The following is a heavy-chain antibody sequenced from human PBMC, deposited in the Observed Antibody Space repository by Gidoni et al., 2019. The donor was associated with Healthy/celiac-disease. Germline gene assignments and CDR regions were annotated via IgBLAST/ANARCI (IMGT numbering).Heavy chain of an antibody. CDR1: GFTFSRYA. J-gene: IGHJ6*02. V-gene: IGHV3-30-3*01. CDR3: ARDSPDYDILTGYSYYYYGMDV. CDR2: ISYDGSNK. D-gene: IGHD3-9*01. Sequence: QVQLVESGGGVVQPGRSLRLSCAASGFTFSRYAMHWVRQAPGKGLEWVAVISYDGSNKYYADSVKGRFTISRDNSKNTLYLQMNSLRAEDTAVYYCARDSPDYDILTGYSYYYYGMDVWGQGTTVTVSS.